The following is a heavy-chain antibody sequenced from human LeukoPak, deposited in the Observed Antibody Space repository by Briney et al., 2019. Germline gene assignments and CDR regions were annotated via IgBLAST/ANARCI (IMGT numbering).Heavy chain of an antibody. D-gene: IGHD3-9*01. V-gene: IGHV1-18*04. CDR2: ISAYNGNT. Sequence: VASVKVSCKASGYTFTSYGISWGRETPGEGLECMLGISAYNGNTNYAHKPQGRVTMTTDTSTSTAYMELRSLLSDDTAVYYCARERNYDILTGYANWFDHWGQGTLVTVSS. J-gene: IGHJ5*02. CDR3: ARERNYDILTGYANWFDH. CDR1: GYTFTSYG.